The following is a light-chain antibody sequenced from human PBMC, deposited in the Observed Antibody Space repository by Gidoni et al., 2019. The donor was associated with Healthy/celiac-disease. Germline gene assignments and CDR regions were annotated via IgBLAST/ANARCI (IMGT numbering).Light chain of an antibody. CDR1: QSVSSN. J-gene: IGKJ1*01. V-gene: IGKV3-15*01. CDR2: GAS. CDR3: QQYNNWT. Sequence: EIAMTQSPATLSVSPGERATLSCRASQSVSSNLAWYQQRPGQGPRLHIHGASTRADGIPARFSGSGSETKFTLTISSLQYEEIAVCYCQQYNNWTFGQGTKVEIK.